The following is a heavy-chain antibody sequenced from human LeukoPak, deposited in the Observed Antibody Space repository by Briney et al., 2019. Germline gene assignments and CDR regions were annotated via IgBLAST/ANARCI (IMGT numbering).Heavy chain of an antibody. V-gene: IGHV5-51*01. D-gene: IGHD2-15*01. J-gene: IGHJ4*02. CDR2: IYPGDSDT. CDR3: ARRGYCSGGSCLYFDY. CDR1: GYSFTTYW. Sequence: GESLKISCKGSGYSFTTYWIGWVRHMPGKGLEWMGIIYPGDSDTRYSPSFQGQVTISADKSISTAYLQWSSLKASDTAMYYCARRGYCSGGSCLYFDYWGQGTLVTVSS.